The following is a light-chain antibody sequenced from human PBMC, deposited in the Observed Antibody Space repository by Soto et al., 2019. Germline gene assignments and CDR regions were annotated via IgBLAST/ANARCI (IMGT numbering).Light chain of an antibody. CDR2: DAS. CDR3: QQRSEWPRT. CDR1: QSISSS. V-gene: IGKV3-11*01. Sequence: VLTQSAAALSLSPGERATLSCRASQSISSSLAWYQQKPGQAPRLLIYDASTRATGFPARFSGSGSGTDFTLTIGSLEPEDFGVYYCQQRSEWPRTFGQGTKV. J-gene: IGKJ1*01.